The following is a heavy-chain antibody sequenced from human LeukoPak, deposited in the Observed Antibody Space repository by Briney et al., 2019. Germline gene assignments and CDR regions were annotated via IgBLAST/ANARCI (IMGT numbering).Heavy chain of an antibody. J-gene: IGHJ3*02. CDR1: GGSISSYY. Sequence: SETLSLTCTASGGSISSYYWSWIRQPPGKGLEWIGYIYYSGSTKYNPSLKSRVTISVDTSKTQFSLKLSSVTAADTAVYYCARDLPTSYYGSGNYYAFDIWGQGTMVTVSS. CDR2: IYYSGST. CDR3: ARDLPTSYYGSGNYYAFDI. D-gene: IGHD3-10*01. V-gene: IGHV4-59*01.